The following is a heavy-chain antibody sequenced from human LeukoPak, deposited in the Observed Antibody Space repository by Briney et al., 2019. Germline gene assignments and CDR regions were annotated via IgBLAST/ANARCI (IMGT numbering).Heavy chain of an antibody. CDR1: GGSISSGSYY. CDR3: ARSTGTAY. V-gene: IGHV4-61*02. Sequence: SETLSLTCTVSGGSISSGSYYWSWIRQPAGKGLEWIGRIYTSGSTNYNPSLKSRVTISVDTSKNQFSLKLSSVTAADTAVYYCARSTGTAYWGQGTLVTVSS. CDR2: IYTSGST. D-gene: IGHD1-1*01. J-gene: IGHJ4*02.